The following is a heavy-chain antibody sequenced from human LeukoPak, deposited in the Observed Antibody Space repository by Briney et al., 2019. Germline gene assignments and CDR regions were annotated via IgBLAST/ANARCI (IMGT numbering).Heavy chain of an antibody. CDR1: GDSISSYY. J-gene: IGHJ4*02. CDR3: ARGLGYCSGGSCLAFDY. V-gene: IGHV4-4*07. D-gene: IGHD2-15*01. CDR2: IYTSGNT. Sequence: PSETLSLTCTVSGDSISSYYWSWIRQPAGKGLEWIGRIYTSGNTTYNPSLKSRVTMSVDTSKNQFSLKLSSVTAADTAVYYCARGLGYCSGGSCLAFDYWGQGTLVTVSS.